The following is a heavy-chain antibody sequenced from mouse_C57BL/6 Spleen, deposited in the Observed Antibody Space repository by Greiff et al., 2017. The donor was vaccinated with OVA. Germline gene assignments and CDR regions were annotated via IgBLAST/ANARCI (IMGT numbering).Heavy chain of an antibody. Sequence: EVKLVESGGGLVKPGGSLKLSCAASGFTFSDYGMHWVRQAPEKGLEWVAYISSGSSTIYYADTVKGRLTISRDNAKNTLFLQMTSLRSEDTAMYYCARPYYYGSSFFDYWGQGTTLTVSS. V-gene: IGHV5-17*01. D-gene: IGHD1-1*01. CDR2: ISSGSSTI. J-gene: IGHJ2*01. CDR3: ARPYYYGSSFFDY. CDR1: GFTFSDYG.